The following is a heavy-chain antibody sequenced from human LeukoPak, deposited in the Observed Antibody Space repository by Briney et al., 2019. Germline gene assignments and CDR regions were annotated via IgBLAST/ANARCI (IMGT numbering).Heavy chain of an antibody. J-gene: IGHJ4*02. V-gene: IGHV4-34*01. CDR3: ARGLRGEDSSKDVDY. CDR2: INHSGST. D-gene: IGHD3-22*01. Sequence: SETLSLTCAVYGGSFSGYYWSWIRQPPGKGLEWIGEINHSGSTNYNPSLESRVTISVDTSKNQFPLKLSSVTAADTAVYYCARGLRGEDSSKDVDYWGQGTLVTVSS. CDR1: GGSFSGYY.